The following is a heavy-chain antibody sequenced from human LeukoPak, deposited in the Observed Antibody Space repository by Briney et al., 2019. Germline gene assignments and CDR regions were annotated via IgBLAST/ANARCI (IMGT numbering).Heavy chain of an antibody. D-gene: IGHD6-19*01. CDR1: GGSFRGYY. V-gene: IGHV4-34*01. J-gene: IGHJ4*02. Sequence: PSETLSLTCAVYGGSFRGYYWSWIRQPPGKGLEWIGEINHSGSTNYNPSLKSRVTISVDTSKNQFSLKLSSVTAADTAVYYCARDRIAVAGTMDYWGQGTLVTVSS. CDR2: INHSGST. CDR3: ARDRIAVAGTMDY.